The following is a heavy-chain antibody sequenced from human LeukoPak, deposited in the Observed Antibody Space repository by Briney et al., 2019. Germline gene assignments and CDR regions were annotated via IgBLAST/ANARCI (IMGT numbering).Heavy chain of an antibody. CDR3: ARQTSYSSSSNPSFDY. V-gene: IGHV4-59*08. J-gene: IGHJ4*02. D-gene: IGHD6-6*01. CDR1: GDSISSYY. CDR2: IYYSGAT. Sequence: PSETLSLTCTVSGDSISSYYWTWIRQPPGKGLEWIGYIYYSGATNYNPSLKSRVTIPVDTSKNQFSLKLTFVTAADTAVYYCARQTSYSSSSNPSFDYWGQGTLVTVSS.